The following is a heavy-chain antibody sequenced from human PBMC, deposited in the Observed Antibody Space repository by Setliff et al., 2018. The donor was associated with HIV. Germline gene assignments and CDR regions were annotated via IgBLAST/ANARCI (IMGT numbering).Heavy chain of an antibody. CDR3: ARDWVTRSNYYGSGSPWYFDF. CDR1: GVSISRYY. D-gene: IGHD3-10*01. Sequence: SETLSLTCTVSGVSISRYYWNWIRQPAGKGLEWIGRVYASAYSNYNPSLKSRVTMSVDTSQNQFSLKLRSVNAADTAVYYCARDWVTRSNYYGSGSPWYFDFWGRGILVTVSS. V-gene: IGHV4-4*07. CDR2: VYASAYS. J-gene: IGHJ2*01.